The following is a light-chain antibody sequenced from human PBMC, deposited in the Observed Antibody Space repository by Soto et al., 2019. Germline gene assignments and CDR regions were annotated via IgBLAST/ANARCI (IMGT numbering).Light chain of an antibody. CDR3: SSYAGSNLWV. Sequence: QSALTQSPSASGSPGQSVTISCTGTSSDVGNYKYVSWYQQHPGKAPKLMIYEVSKRPSGVPDRFSGSKSGNTASLTVSGVQVEDEADYYCSSYAGSNLWVFGGGTKLTVL. CDR2: EVS. J-gene: IGLJ3*02. CDR1: SSDVGNYKY. V-gene: IGLV2-8*01.